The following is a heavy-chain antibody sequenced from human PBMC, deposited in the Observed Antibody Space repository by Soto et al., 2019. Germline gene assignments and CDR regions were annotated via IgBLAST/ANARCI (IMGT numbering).Heavy chain of an antibody. CDR2: IDPSDSYT. V-gene: IGHV5-10-1*01. CDR1: GYNFPAFW. Sequence: PGASLKISSKASGYNFPAFWIHWVRQRPGKGLEWLGKIDPSDSYTNYSPSFEGHVTISTDNSITTAYLLWSSLRASDTALYFCARVHKNWFDSWAQGTMVTVSS. CDR3: ARVHKNWFDS. J-gene: IGHJ5*01.